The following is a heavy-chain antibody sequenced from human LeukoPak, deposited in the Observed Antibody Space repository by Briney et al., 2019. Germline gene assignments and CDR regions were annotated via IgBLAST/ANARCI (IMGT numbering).Heavy chain of an antibody. CDR3: AAGGSWFDP. CDR1: GFTLSNST. D-gene: IGHD2-15*01. J-gene: IGHJ5*02. Sequence: SVKVSCKASGFTLSNSTMQWVRQARGQRLEWIGWIVVGSGNTKYAQKFQERVTITRDMSTSTAYMELSSLISEDTAVYYCAAGGSWFDPWGQGSRVTVSS. CDR2: IVVGSGNT. V-gene: IGHV1-58*02.